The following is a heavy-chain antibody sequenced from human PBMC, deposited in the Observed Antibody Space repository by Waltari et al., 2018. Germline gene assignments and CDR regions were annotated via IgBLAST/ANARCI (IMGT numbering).Heavy chain of an antibody. Sequence: FSTYVMDWVRRAPGKGLEWVSSISDGGGIINYAGYVKGRFTISRDNSKNTVYLQMKSLRAEDTAVYYCARGSGVDYWGQGTLVTISS. D-gene: IGHD7-27*01. J-gene: IGHJ4*02. CDR2: ISDGGGII. CDR3: ARGSGVDY. CDR1: FSTYV. V-gene: IGHV3-23*01.